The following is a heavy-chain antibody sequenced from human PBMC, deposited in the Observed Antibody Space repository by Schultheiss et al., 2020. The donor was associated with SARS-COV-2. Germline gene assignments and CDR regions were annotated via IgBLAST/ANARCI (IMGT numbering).Heavy chain of an antibody. J-gene: IGHJ6*02. V-gene: IGHV4-59*08. Sequence: SETLSLTCTVSGGSISSYYWSWIRQPPGKGLEWIGYIYYSGSTNYNPSLKSRVTISVDTSKNQFSLKLSSVTAADTAVYYCARNPAVAGDVTLLPLDYYGMDVWGQGTTVTVSS. CDR2: IYYSGST. CDR3: ARNPAVAGDVTLLPLDYYGMDV. CDR1: GGSISSYY. D-gene: IGHD6-19*01.